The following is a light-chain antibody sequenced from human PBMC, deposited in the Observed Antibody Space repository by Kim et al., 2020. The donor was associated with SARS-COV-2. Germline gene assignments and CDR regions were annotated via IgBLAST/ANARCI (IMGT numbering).Light chain of an antibody. CDR1: KLGDRY. V-gene: IGLV3-1*01. Sequence: SYELTQPPSVSVSPGQTASITCSGDKLGDRYVCWYQQKPGQSPVLVIYGENRRPSGIPERFSGSNSGNTATLTISGTQAMDEADYYCQAWDSSTVLFGGGTKLTVL. J-gene: IGLJ2*01. CDR2: GEN. CDR3: QAWDSSTVL.